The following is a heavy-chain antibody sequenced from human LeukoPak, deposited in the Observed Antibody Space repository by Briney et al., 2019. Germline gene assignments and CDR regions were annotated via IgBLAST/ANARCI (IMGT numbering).Heavy chain of an antibody. CDR1: GGSISSSNW. V-gene: IGHV4-4*02. CDR2: IYHSGST. D-gene: IGHD6-13*01. CDR3: ARVQAAAASDFDL. Sequence: PSETLSLTCAVSGGSISSSNWWSWVRRPPGKGLEWIGEIYHSGSTNYNPSLKSRVTISVDKSKNQFSLKLSSVTAADTAVYYRARVQAAAASDFDLWGQGTLVTVSS. J-gene: IGHJ5*02.